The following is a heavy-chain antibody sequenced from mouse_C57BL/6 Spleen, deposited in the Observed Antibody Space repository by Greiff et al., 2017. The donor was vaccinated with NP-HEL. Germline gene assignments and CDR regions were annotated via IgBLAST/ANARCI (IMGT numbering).Heavy chain of an antibody. Sequence: EVHLVESGGDLVKPGGSLKLSCAASGFTFSSYGMSWVRQTPDKRLEWVATISSGGSYTYYPDSVKGRFTISRDNAKNTLYLQMSSLKSEDTAMYYCASDYYGSSFFFDYWGQGTTLTVSS. CDR2: ISSGGSYT. CDR3: ASDYYGSSFFFDY. D-gene: IGHD1-1*01. J-gene: IGHJ2*01. CDR1: GFTFSSYG. V-gene: IGHV5-6*01.